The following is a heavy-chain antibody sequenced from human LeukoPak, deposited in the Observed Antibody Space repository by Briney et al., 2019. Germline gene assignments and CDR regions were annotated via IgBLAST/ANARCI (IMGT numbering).Heavy chain of an antibody. D-gene: IGHD5-12*01. CDR1: GYTLTELS. J-gene: IGHJ6*04. CDR3: ATDSCGYSGYDCYYGMDV. Sequence: ASVKVSCKVSGYTLTELSMHWVRQAPGKGLEWMGGFDPEDGETIYAQKFQGRVTMTEDTSTDTAYMELSSLRSEDTAVYYCATDSCGYSGYDCYYGMDVWGKGTTVTVYS. V-gene: IGHV1-24*01. CDR2: FDPEDGET.